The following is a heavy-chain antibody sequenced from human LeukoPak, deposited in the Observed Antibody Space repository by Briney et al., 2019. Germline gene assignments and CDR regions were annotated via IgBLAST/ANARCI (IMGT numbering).Heavy chain of an antibody. CDR3: ATLYCSSTSCYGAFDI. Sequence: ASVKVSCKASGYTFTGYYMHWVRQAPGQGLEWMGWINPNSGGTNYAQKFQGRVTMTRDTSISTAYMELSRLRSDDTAVYYCATLYCSSTSCYGAFDIWGQGAMVTVSS. CDR2: INPNSGGT. J-gene: IGHJ3*02. D-gene: IGHD2-2*01. CDR1: GYTFTGYY. V-gene: IGHV1-2*02.